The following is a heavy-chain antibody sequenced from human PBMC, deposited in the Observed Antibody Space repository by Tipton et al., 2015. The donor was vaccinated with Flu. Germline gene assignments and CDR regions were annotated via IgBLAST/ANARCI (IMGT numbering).Heavy chain of an antibody. V-gene: IGHV4-31*03. CDR1: GDSISNNVY. J-gene: IGHJ5*02. D-gene: IGHD3-10*01. CDR3: ARVHGDSGSLRFDP. Sequence: TLSLTCTVSGDSISNNVYWGWVRQHPGKGLAWIGYIYYIGSTFYNPSLETRTSISVDTSENRFSLEMKSVTAADTAVYYCARVHGDSGSLRFDPWGPGLLVTVSS. CDR2: IYYIGST.